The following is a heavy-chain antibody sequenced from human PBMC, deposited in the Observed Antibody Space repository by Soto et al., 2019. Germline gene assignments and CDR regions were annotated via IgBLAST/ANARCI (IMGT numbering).Heavy chain of an antibody. CDR1: GFTFSNYA. J-gene: IGHJ2*01. CDR2: LNGNGVAT. D-gene: IGHD2-21*02. CDR3: AKMRGSKMGDGCFDF. V-gene: IGHV3-23*01. Sequence: EVQLLESGGGSIQPGGSLRLSCAASGFTFSNYAMSWVRQAPGKGLEWVSALNGNGVATFYADSVKGRFTISRDNSKNTLYVKMNNLRDEDTAVYFCAKMRGSKMGDGCFDFWGRGTLVTVSS.